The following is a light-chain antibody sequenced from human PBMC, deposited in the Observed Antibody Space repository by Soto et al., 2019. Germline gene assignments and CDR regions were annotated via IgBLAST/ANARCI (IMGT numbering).Light chain of an antibody. CDR3: QQSHTMPPS. CDR1: QTITTY. J-gene: IGKJ1*01. CDR2: YAA. V-gene: IGKV1-39*01. Sequence: IQMTQSPSSLSASIGDRVTITCRATQTITTYLNWYQQRSGKAPKLLISYAASLHSGVPSRFSGSGSGTHFTLTISGLQPEDVATYYCQQSHTMPPSFGQGTRV.